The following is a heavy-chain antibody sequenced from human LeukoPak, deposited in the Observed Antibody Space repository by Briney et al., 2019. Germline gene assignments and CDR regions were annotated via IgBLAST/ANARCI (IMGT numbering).Heavy chain of an antibody. CDR2: IKQDGSDK. J-gene: IGHJ4*02. Sequence: GGSLRLSCAASGFTFSSNWMSWVRQAPGKGLEWVANIKQDGSDKYYVDSVRGRFTISRDNAENSLYLQMNSLRAEDTALYYCVRDGIRDIPGVITIRYDYWGQGTLVTVSS. D-gene: IGHD3-10*01. CDR1: GFTFSSNW. V-gene: IGHV3-7*05. CDR3: VRDGIRDIPGVITIRYDY.